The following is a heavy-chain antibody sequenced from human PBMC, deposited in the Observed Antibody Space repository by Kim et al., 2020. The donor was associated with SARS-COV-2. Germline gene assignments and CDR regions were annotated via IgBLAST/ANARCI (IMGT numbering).Heavy chain of an antibody. CDR2: IIPIFGTA. D-gene: IGHD3-10*01. Sequence: SVKVSCKASGGTFSSYAISWVRQAPGQGLEWMGGIIPIFGTANYAQKFQGRVTITADESTSTAYMELSSLRSEDTAVYYCARDIWFGELDRRDGMDVWGQGTTVTVSS. J-gene: IGHJ6*02. CDR1: GGTFSSYA. V-gene: IGHV1-69*13. CDR3: ARDIWFGELDRRDGMDV.